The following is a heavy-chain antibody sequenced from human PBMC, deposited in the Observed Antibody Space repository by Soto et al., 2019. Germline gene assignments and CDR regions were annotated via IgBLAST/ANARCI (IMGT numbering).Heavy chain of an antibody. V-gene: IGHV4-39*01. CDR1: GGSISSSSYS. CDR3: ARHPGYCSGINCHGYYTMDV. Sequence: PSETLSLTCIVSGGSISSSSYSWAWIRQPPGTGLEWIGTMYYGVNTYYNPSLESRVTISVDTSKNQFSLELSSVTAADTAVYSCARHPGYCSGINCHGYYTMDVWGQGTTVTVSS. CDR2: MYYGVNT. J-gene: IGHJ6*02. D-gene: IGHD2-15*01.